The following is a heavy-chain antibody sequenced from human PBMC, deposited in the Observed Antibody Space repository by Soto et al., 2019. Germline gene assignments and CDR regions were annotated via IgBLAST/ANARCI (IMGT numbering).Heavy chain of an antibody. Sequence: GASGKGSWKASGYTLTTYSMHWVRQAPGQRLEWMGWMNPLNGDTKYSQRFQGRLTIIRDTSASTAYMELSSLRSEDTAIYYCARGNRGAFAIWGQGTMVTVSS. J-gene: IGHJ3*02. V-gene: IGHV1-3*01. CDR1: GYTLTTYS. CDR2: MNPLNGDT. CDR3: ARGNRGAFAI.